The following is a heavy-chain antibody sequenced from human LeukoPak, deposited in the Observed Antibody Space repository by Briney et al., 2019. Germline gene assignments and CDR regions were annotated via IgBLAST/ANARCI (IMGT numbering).Heavy chain of an antibody. V-gene: IGHV1-8*01. D-gene: IGHD2-15*01. Sequence: ASVKVSCKASGYTFTSYDVNWVRQATGQGLEWMGWMNPNSGNTGLAQKFQGRVTLTRDTSLSTAHMELSNLRSDDTAVYYCARDEVVAAPNYFGMVVWGQGTTVSVSS. CDR3: ARDEVVAAPNYFGMVV. CDR2: MNPNSGNT. J-gene: IGHJ6*02. CDR1: GYTFTSYD.